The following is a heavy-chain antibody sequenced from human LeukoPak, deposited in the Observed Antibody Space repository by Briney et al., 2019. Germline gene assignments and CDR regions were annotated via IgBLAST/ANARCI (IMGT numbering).Heavy chain of an antibody. V-gene: IGHV3-30*18. D-gene: IGHD2-15*01. CDR3: AKAPGSGIPRGYFDY. CDR2: ISYDGSNK. J-gene: IGHJ4*02. Sequence: GGSLRLSCAASGFTFSSYGMHWVRQAPGKGLEWVAVISYDGSNKYYADSVKGRFTISRDNSKNTLYLQMNSLRAEDTAVYYCAKAPGSGIPRGYFDYWGQGTLVTVSS. CDR1: GFTFSSYG.